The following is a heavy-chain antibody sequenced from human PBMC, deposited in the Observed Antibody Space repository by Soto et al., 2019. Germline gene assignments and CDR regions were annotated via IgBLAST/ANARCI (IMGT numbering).Heavy chain of an antibody. V-gene: IGHV4-39*01. CDR3: ASQASPYYYYGMDV. Sequence: PSETLSLTCTVSGGSISSSSYYWGWIRQPPGKGLEWIGSIYYSGSTYYNPSLKSRVTVSVDTSKNQFSLKLSSVTAADTAVYYCASQASPYYYYGMDVWGQGTKVTVSS. J-gene: IGHJ6*02. CDR2: IYYSGST. CDR1: GGSISSSSYY.